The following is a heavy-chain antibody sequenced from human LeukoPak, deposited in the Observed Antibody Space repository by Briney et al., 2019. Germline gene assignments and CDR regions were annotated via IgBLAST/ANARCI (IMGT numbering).Heavy chain of an antibody. Sequence: TLSLTCAVYGGSFSGYYWSWLRQPPGKGLEWIGYIYYTGSTYYHPSLKSRVTISVDTSKNQFSLKLSSVTAADTAVYYCARDPHGGGLGDGFDIWGQGTMVTVSS. CDR3: ARDPHGGGLGDGFDI. V-gene: IGHV4-30-4*08. CDR2: IYYTGST. CDR1: GGSFSGYY. D-gene: IGHD3-16*01. J-gene: IGHJ3*02.